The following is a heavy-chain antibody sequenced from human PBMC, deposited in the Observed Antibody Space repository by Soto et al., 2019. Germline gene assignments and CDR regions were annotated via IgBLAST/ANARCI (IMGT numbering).Heavy chain of an antibody. D-gene: IGHD1-1*01. CDR2: IDWDGEK. CDR1: GFSLTSNEMR. V-gene: IGHV2-70*04. Sequence: SGPTLVNPTQTLTLTCTFSGFSLTSNEMRVTWIRQPPGKALEWLARIDWDGEKFYSSSLRTRLTISKDSSKDQVVLTMTNMEPVDTATYYCARTTNTGTDYWGQGTLVTVSS. CDR3: ARTTNTGTDY. J-gene: IGHJ4*02.